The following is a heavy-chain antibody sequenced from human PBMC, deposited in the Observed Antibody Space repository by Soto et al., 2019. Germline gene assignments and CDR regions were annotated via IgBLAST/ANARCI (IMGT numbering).Heavy chain of an antibody. V-gene: IGHV3-23*01. D-gene: IGHD6-13*01. Sequence: PGGSLRLSCAASGFTFSSYAMSWVRQAPGKGLEWVSAISGSGGSTYYADSVKGRFTISRDNSKNTLYLQMNSLRAEDTAVYYCAREEYSSSWYLPAYSYYYYGMDVWGQGTTVTVSS. J-gene: IGHJ6*02. CDR2: ISGSGGST. CDR3: AREEYSSSWYLPAYSYYYYGMDV. CDR1: GFTFSSYA.